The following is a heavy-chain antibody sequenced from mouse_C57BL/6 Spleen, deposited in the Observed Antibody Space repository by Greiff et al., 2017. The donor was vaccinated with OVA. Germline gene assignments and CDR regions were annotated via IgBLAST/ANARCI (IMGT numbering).Heavy chain of an antibody. D-gene: IGHD1-1*01. J-gene: IGHJ3*01. CDR1: GYSFTGYY. CDR3: ARDLYCGSSWFAY. Sequence: VHVKQSGPELVKPGASVKISCKASGYSFTGYYMNWVKQSPGKSLEWIGEINPSTGGTTYNQKFKAKATLTVDKSSSTAYMQLKSLTSEDSAVYYCARDLYCGSSWFAYWGQGTLVTVSA. V-gene: IGHV1-42*01. CDR2: INPSTGGT.